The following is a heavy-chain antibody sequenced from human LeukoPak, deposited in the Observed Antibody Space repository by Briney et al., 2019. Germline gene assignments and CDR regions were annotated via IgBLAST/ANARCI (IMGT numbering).Heavy chain of an antibody. Sequence: GASVKVSCKASGYTFTCYYMHWVRQAPGQGLEWMGWINPNSGGTNYAQKFQGRVTMTRDTSISTAYMELSRLRSDDTAVYYCARERLSIAARQGAFDIWGQGTMVTVSS. V-gene: IGHV1-2*02. CDR1: GYTFTCYY. CDR2: INPNSGGT. J-gene: IGHJ3*02. D-gene: IGHD6-6*01. CDR3: ARERLSIAARQGAFDI.